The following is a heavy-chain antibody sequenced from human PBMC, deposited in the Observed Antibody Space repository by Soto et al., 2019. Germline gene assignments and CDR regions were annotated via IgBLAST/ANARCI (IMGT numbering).Heavy chain of an antibody. CDR1: GGSVSSYY. CDR3: ASVVPAGNWCAP. D-gene: IGHD2-2*01. Sequence: SETLSLTCTVSGGSVSSYYWSWIRQPPGKGLEWIGYIYYSGSPNYNPSLKSRVTISVDTSKNQFSLKLSSVTAEDTAVYYCASVVPAGNWCAPWGQGTLVTVSS. J-gene: IGHJ5*02. CDR2: IYYSGSP. V-gene: IGHV4-59*02.